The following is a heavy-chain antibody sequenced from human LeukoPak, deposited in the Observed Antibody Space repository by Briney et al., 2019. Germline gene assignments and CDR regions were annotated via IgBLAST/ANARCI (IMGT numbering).Heavy chain of an antibody. V-gene: IGHV4-39*07. CDR1: GGSIISSSYY. CDR3: ASLEDGLNWGSANQNKEGAFDI. CDR2: IYWRGST. J-gene: IGHJ3*02. D-gene: IGHD7-27*01. Sequence: SETLSLTCTVSGGSIISSSYYWAWIRQPPGKGLEWIGKIYWRGSTYYNPSLKRRVTISVDTSKNEFSLKLTAVTAADTAVYYCASLEDGLNWGSANQNKEGAFDIWGQGTLVTVSS.